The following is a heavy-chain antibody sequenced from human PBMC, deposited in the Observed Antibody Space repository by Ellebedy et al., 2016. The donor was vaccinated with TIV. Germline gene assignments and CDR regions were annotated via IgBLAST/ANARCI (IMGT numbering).Heavy chain of an antibody. J-gene: IGHJ4*02. CDR3: ARDYYGSLDY. CDR1: GGSMNNDC. V-gene: IGHV4-59*01. Sequence: SETLSLXCTVSGGSMNNDCWSWIRQPPGKGLEWVGYVCHSGSPNNNPSLKSRLTMSLDTSKNQFSLKLSSVTAADTALYYCARDYYGSLDYWGQGILVTVSS. CDR2: VCHSGSP. D-gene: IGHD3-10*01.